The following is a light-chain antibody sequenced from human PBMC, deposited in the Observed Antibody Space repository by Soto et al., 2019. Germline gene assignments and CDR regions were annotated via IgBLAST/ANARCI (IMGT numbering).Light chain of an antibody. CDR1: QDIRNY. J-gene: IGKJ5*01. V-gene: IGKV1-33*01. CDR2: DAS. Sequence: DIQMTQSPSSLSASVGDRVTITCQASQDIRNYLNWYQQKPGKAPKLLIYDASNLETGVPSRFSGSGSGTDFTFTISSLQPEDIATYYCQQYDHLPITFGQGTRL. CDR3: QQYDHLPIT.